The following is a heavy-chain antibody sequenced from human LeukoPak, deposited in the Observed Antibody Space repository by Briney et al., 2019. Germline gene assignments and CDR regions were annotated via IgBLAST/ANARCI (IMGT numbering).Heavy chain of an antibody. CDR1: GFIFRSYN. J-gene: IGHJ4*02. V-gene: IGHV3-23*01. CDR2: ISGSGGST. Sequence: GGSLRLSCAASGFIFRSYNMYWARQAPGKGLEWVSAISGSGGSTYYADSVKGRFTISRDNSKNTLYLQMNSLRAEDTAVYYCAKISITMIVVVITKGPFDYWGQGTLVTVSS. CDR3: AKISITMIVVVITKGPFDY. D-gene: IGHD3-22*01.